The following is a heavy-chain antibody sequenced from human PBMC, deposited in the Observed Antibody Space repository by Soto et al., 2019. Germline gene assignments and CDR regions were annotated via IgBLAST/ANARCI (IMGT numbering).Heavy chain of an antibody. V-gene: IGHV1-69*13. Sequence: SVKVSCKASGGTFSSYAISWVRQAPGQGLEWMGGIIPIFGTANYAQKFQGRVTITADEATSTAYMELSSLRSEDTAVYYCAREGSGYLISDYYGMDVWGQGTTVTVSS. CDR3: AREGSGYLISDYYGMDV. D-gene: IGHD5-12*01. CDR1: GGTFSSYA. J-gene: IGHJ6*02. CDR2: IIPIFGTA.